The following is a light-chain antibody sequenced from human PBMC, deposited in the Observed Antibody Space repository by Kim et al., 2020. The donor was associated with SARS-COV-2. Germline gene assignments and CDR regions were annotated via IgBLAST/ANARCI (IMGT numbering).Light chain of an antibody. CDR2: DVT. CDR1: SSDVGAYNF. CDR3: SSYTPTGTV. J-gene: IGLJ1*01. V-gene: IGLV2-14*04. Sequence: PGQSITISCTGTSSDVGAYNFVSWYQQDPGKAPKLLIYDVTKRPSGVSSRFSGSKSGNTASLIISGLQADDEIDFFCSSYTPTGTVFGTGTKVTVL.